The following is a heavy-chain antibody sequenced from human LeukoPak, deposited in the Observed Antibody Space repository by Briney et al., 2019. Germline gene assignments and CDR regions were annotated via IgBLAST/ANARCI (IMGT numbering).Heavy chain of an antibody. Sequence: PWETLSLTCAVYGGSFSGYYWSWIRQPPGKGLEWIGEINHSGSTNYNPSLKRRGTISVDTSKNQFPLKLSSVTAADTAVYYCARVGADGSGFLFDYWGERGVLTVSS. J-gene: IGHJ4*02. CDR3: ARVGADGSGFLFDY. CDR2: INHSGST. CDR1: GGSFSGYY. V-gene: IGHV4-34*01. D-gene: IGHD3-10*01.